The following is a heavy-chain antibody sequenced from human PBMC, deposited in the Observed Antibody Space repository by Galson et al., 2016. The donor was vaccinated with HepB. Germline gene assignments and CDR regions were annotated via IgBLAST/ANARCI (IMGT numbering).Heavy chain of an antibody. J-gene: IGHJ5*02. V-gene: IGHV3-21*06. Sequence: LRLSCAASKMSFTDFGMNWVRQAPGQGLEWVSSISGSSASIFYANSVKGRFTVSRDNAKSTVYSHMDRLRAEDTAVYFCARFSDGGNYFDPWGQGTRVTVSS. D-gene: IGHD1-7*01. CDR3: ARFSDGGNYFDP. CDR1: KMSFTDFG. CDR2: ISGSSASI.